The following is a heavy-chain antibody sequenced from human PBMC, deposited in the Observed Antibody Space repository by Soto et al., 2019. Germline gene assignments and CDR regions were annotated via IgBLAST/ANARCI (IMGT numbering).Heavy chain of an antibody. J-gene: IGHJ4*02. CDR1: GFSLSSYD. Sequence: SLRLSCVASGFSLSSYDMHWVRRTTGSGLEWVSAIGTGGDTYYLDSVKGRFTISTENAKNSLYLQMYELTAGDTAVYYCARGRAYSYGYDFWGQGVLVTVSS. CDR2: IGTGGDT. CDR3: ARGRAYSYGYDF. V-gene: IGHV3-13*01. D-gene: IGHD5-18*01.